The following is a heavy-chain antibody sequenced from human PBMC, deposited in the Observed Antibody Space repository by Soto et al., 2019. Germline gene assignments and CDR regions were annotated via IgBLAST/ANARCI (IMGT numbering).Heavy chain of an antibody. V-gene: IGHV4-59*08. Sequence: SETPSLTCTVPGGSINSYYWSWIRQPPGKGLEWIGYIYYSGSTNYNPSLKSRVTISVDTSKNQFSLKLSSVTAADTAVYYCARHMVIAAAGTYYYYGMDVWGQGTTVT. D-gene: IGHD6-13*01. J-gene: IGHJ6*02. CDR1: GGSINSYY. CDR3: ARHMVIAAAGTYYYYGMDV. CDR2: IYYSGST.